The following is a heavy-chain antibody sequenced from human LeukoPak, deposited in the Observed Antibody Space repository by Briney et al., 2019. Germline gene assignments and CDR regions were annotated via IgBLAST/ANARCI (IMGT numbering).Heavy chain of an antibody. Sequence: SETLSLTCAVSGGSISSGGYYWSWIRQHPGKGLEWIGYIYYSGSTYYNPSLKSRVTISVDTSKNQFSLKLSSVTAADTAVYYRAREVAVAGSFYFDYWGQGTLVTVSS. V-gene: IGHV4-31*11. CDR3: AREVAVAGSFYFDY. D-gene: IGHD6-19*01. CDR2: IYYSGST. CDR1: GGSISSGGYY. J-gene: IGHJ4*02.